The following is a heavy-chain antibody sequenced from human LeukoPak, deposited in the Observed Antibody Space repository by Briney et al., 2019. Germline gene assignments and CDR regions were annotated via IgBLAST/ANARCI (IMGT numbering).Heavy chain of an antibody. J-gene: IGHJ4*02. D-gene: IGHD3-9*01. V-gene: IGHV1-2*02. Sequence: ASVKVSCKASGYTFSGYYMHWVRQAPGQGLEWMGWINPKSGGANEAQKFHDRVTMTRDTSIRTAYMEVSRLRSDDTAVYYCARSPDILTGENFDYWGQGTLVTVSS. CDR1: GYTFSGYY. CDR2: INPKSGGA. CDR3: ARSPDILTGENFDY.